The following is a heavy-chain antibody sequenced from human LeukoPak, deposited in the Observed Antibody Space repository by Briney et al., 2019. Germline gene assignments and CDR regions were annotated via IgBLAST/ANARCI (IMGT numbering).Heavy chain of an antibody. CDR2: IYYSGST. CDR1: GGSISSYY. D-gene: IGHD3-10*01. J-gene: IGHJ5*02. Sequence: SETLSLTCTVSGGSISSYYWSWLRQPPGKGLEWLGYIYYSGSTNYNPSLKSRVTISVNTSKNQFSLKLSSVTAADTAVYYCARDRRGYGSGSYYRIGGQFDPWGQGTLVTVSS. V-gene: IGHV4-59*01. CDR3: ARDRRGYGSGSYYRIGGQFDP.